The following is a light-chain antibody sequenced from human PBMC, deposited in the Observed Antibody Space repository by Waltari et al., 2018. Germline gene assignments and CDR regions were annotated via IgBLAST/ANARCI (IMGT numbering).Light chain of an antibody. J-gene: IGKJ4*01. CDR3: QQRRNWPPLT. V-gene: IGKV3-11*01. CDR1: EDVSIY. CDR2: DAS. Sequence: ETVLTQSPATLSLSPGARAPLSCRASEDVSIYLAWYQQKPGQAPRLLIYDASNRATGIPARFSGSGSGTDFTLTISSLEPEDFALYYCQQRRNWPPLTFGGGTKVE.